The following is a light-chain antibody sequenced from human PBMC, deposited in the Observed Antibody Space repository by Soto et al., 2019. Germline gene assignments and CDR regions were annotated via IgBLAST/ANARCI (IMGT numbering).Light chain of an antibody. CDR3: QQYGYSPPYT. Sequence: DMELTQSPDTLSSSPGERATLSCRASQGISGNTLAWYQQKPGQSPRLLIYGASNRAAGIPDRFSGSGSGTDFTLIISRLEPEDFAAYYCQQYGYSPPYTFGQGTKLEIK. CDR1: QGISGNT. CDR2: GAS. V-gene: IGKV3-20*01. J-gene: IGKJ2*01.